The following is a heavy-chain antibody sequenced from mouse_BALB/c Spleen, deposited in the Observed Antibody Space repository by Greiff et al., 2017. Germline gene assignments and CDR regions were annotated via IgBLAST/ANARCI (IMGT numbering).Heavy chain of an antibody. D-gene: IGHD1-2*01. CDR3: ARSTATHWYFDV. Sequence: EVKLMESGPSLVKPSQTLSLTCSVTGDSITSGYWNWIRKFPGNKLEYMGYISYSGSTYYNPSLKSRISITRDTSKNQYYLQLNSVTTEDTATYYCARSTATHWYFDVWGAGTTVTVSS. CDR2: ISYSGST. V-gene: IGHV3-8*02. CDR1: GDSITSGY. J-gene: IGHJ1*01.